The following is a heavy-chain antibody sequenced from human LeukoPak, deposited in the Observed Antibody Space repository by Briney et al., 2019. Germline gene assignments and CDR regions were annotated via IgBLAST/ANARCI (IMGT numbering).Heavy chain of an antibody. CDR2: ISAYNGNT. CDR3: ARLYGDYPYDAFDI. Sequence: ASVKVTCKASGYTFTSYGISWVRLAPGQGLEWMGWISAYNGNTNYAQKLQGRVTMTTDTSTSTAYMELRSLRSDDTAVYYCARLYGDYPYDAFDIWGQGTMVTVSS. J-gene: IGHJ3*02. V-gene: IGHV1-18*01. D-gene: IGHD4-17*01. CDR1: GYTFTSYG.